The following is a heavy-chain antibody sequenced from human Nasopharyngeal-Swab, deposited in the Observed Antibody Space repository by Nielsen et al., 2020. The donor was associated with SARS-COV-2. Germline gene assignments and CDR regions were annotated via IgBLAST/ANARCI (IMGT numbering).Heavy chain of an antibody. CDR1: GFTFDNYD. J-gene: IGHJ5*02. CDR3: ARASRGWS. V-gene: IGHV3-48*03. CDR2: ISTSGTTI. D-gene: IGHD6-19*01. Sequence: SLKISCAPSGFTFDNYDMNWVRQAPGKGLEWFSYISTSGTTIHYADSVRGRFTVSRHHAKKSLHLQMNSLRVDDTAVYYCARASRGWSWGQGTPVTVSS.